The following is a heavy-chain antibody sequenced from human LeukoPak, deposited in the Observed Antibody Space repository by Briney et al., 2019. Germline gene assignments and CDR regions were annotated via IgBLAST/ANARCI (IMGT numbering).Heavy chain of an antibody. CDR2: IFHSGST. V-gene: IGHV4-4*02. CDR3: AREVGGDFDALDY. CDR1: GGSISSGNW. D-gene: IGHD4-17*01. Sequence: SETLSLTCAVSGGSISSGNWWGWVRQPPGKGLQWIGVIFHSGSTNYNPSLRRRVTISVDNYKNQLSLTLTSVTAADTAVYYCAREVGGDFDALDYWGQGTLVTVSS. J-gene: IGHJ4*02.